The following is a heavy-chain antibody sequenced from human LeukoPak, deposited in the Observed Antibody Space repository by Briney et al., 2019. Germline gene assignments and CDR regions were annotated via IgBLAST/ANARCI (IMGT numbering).Heavy chain of an antibody. CDR1: VFTLSSFW. V-gene: IGHV3-7*03. Sequence: GGSLRLSCAASVFTLSSFWMSAVRQAPGKGLEGVANISRDGSAKHYVDCVKGRFTISRDKAQNSLYLQMNALRVEDTAVYYCARHGGQGAFDIWGQGTMVTVSS. J-gene: IGHJ3*02. D-gene: IGHD4-23*01. CDR2: ISRDGSAK. CDR3: ARHGGQGAFDI.